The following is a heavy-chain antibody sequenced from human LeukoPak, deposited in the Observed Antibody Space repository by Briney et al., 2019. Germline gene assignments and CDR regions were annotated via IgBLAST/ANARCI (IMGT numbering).Heavy chain of an antibody. CDR2: IYYSGST. CDR1: GGSISSYY. J-gene: IGHJ4*02. CDR3: ARDPAYDNYYFDY. V-gene: IGHV4-59*06. D-gene: IGHD3-22*01. Sequence: KTSETLSLTCTVSGGSISSYYWSWIRQHPGKGLEWIGYIYYSGSTYYNPSLKSRVTISVDTSKNQFSLKLSSVTAADTAVYYCARDPAYDNYYFDYWGQGTLVTVSS.